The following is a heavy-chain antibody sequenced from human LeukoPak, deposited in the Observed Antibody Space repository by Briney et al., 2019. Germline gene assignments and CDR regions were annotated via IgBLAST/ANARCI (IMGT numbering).Heavy chain of an antibody. D-gene: IGHD3-3*01. CDR1: GFTFSTYW. V-gene: IGHV3-7*01. CDR2: IKQDGSEK. J-gene: IGHJ4*02. Sequence: GGSLRLSCAASGFTFSTYWMSWVRQAPGKGLEWVANIKQDGSEKYYVDSVKGRFTISRDNAKNSLYLQMNSLRAEDMAVYYCARAPREWLLGYYFDYWGQGTLVTASS. CDR3: ARAPREWLLGYYFDY.